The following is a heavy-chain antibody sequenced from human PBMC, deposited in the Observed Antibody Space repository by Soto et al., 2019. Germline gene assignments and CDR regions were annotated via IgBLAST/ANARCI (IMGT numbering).Heavy chain of an antibody. CDR1: GYTFTGYY. CDR2: INPNSGGT. CDR3: ARVGGVDYYGMDV. J-gene: IGHJ6*02. Sequence: ASVKVSCKASGYTFTGYYMHWVRQAPGQGLEWMGWINPNSGGTNYAQKFQGWVTMTRDTSISTAYMELSRLRSDDTAVYYCARVGGVDYYGMDVWGQGTTVTVSS. D-gene: IGHD3-3*01. V-gene: IGHV1-2*04.